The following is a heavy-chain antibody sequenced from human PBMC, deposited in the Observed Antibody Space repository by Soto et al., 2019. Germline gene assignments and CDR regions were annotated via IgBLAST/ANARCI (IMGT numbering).Heavy chain of an antibody. CDR1: GFTFSSYA. CDR2: INSNGGST. Sequence: LRLSCSASGFTFSSYAMHWVRQAPGKGLEYVSAINSNGGSTYYADSVKGRFTISRDNSKNTLYLQMSSLRAEDTAVYYCVKILQYSYGLPHWGQGTLVTVSS. CDR3: VKILQYSYGLPH. J-gene: IGHJ4*02. V-gene: IGHV3-64D*06. D-gene: IGHD5-18*01.